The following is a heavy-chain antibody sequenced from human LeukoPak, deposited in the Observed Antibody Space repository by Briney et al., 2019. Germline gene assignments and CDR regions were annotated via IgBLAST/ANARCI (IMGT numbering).Heavy chain of an antibody. J-gene: IGHJ3*02. V-gene: IGHV3-33*01. D-gene: IGHD6-19*01. Sequence: PVRSRRLSCAASGFTFSSHGMHWVRQAPGKGLEWVAVIWYDGSDKFYADSVRGRFTISRDNSKNTLYVQMNSLRAEDTAVYYCARGRGSGWDDAFDIWGQGTMVTVSS. CDR3: ARGRGSGWDDAFDI. CDR1: GFTFSSHG. CDR2: IWYDGSDK.